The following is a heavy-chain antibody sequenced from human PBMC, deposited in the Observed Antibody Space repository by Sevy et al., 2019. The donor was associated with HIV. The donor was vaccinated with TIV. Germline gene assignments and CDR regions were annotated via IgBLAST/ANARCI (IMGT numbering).Heavy chain of an antibody. CDR1: GGSISSYY. V-gene: IGHV4-59*01. CDR3: ARVLGYYDSSGYFFWYFDL. J-gene: IGHJ2*01. CDR2: IYYSGST. D-gene: IGHD3-22*01. Sequence: SETLSLTCTVSGGSISSYYWSWIRQPPGKGLELIGYIYYSGSTNYNPSLKSRVTISVDTSKNQFSLKLSSVTAADTAVYYCARVLGYYDSSGYFFWYFDLWGRGTLVTVSS.